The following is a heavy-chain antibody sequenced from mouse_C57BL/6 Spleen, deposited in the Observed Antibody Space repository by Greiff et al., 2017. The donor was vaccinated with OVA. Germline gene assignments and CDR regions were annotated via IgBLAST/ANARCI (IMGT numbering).Heavy chain of an antibody. CDR3: AICTTGGYAMDY. D-gene: IGHD1-1*01. V-gene: IGHV1-26*01. J-gene: IGHJ4*01. Sequence: VQLQQSGPELVKPGASVKISCKASGYTFTDYYMNWVKQSHGKSLEWIGDINPNNGGTSYNQKFKGKATLTVDKSSSTAYMELRSLTSEDSAVYYCAICTTGGYAMDYWGQGTSVTVSS. CDR1: GYTFTDYY. CDR2: INPNNGGT.